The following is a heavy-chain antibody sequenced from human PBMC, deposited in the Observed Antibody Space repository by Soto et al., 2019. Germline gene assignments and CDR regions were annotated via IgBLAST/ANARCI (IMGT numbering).Heavy chain of an antibody. J-gene: IGHJ3*02. CDR2: IWYDGSNK. CDR3: ARVVSSRHDAFDI. Sequence: GGSLRLSCAASGFTFSSYGMHWVRQAPGKGLEWVAVIWYDGSNKYYADSVKGRFTISRDNSKNTLYLQMNSLRAEDTAVYYCARVVSSRHDAFDIWGQGTMVTVSS. CDR1: GFTFSSYG. D-gene: IGHD3-16*01. V-gene: IGHV3-33*01.